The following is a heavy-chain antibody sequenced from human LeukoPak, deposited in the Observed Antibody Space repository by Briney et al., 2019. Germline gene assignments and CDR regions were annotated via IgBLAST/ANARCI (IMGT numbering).Heavy chain of an antibody. J-gene: IGHJ4*02. D-gene: IGHD5-18*01. V-gene: IGHV4-39*07. CDR1: GGSISSSSYY. CDR3: ARVVGYSYVYYFDY. CDR2: IYYSGST. Sequence: SETLSLICTVSGGSISSSSYYWGWIRQPPGKGLEWIGSIYYSGSTYYYPSLKSRVTISVDTSKNQFSLKLSSVTAADTAVYYCARVVGYSYVYYFDYWGQGTLVTVSS.